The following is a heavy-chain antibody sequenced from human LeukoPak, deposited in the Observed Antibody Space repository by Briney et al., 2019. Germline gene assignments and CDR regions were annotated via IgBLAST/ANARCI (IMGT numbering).Heavy chain of an antibody. V-gene: IGHV3-21*01. J-gene: IGHJ4*02. CDR1: GFTFSSYS. CDR3: ARDRTGYSSGGGGY. CDR2: ISSSSSYI. D-gene: IGHD6-19*01. Sequence: PGGSLRLSCAASGFTFSSYSMNWVRQAPGKGLEWVSSISSSSSYIYYADSVKGRFTISRDNAKNSLYLQMNSLRAEDTAVYYCARDRTGYSSGGGGYWGQGTLVTMSS.